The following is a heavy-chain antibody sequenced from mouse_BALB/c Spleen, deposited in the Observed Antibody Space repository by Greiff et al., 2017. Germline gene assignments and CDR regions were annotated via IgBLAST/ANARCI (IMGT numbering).Heavy chain of an antibody. CDR1: GYTFSSYW. J-gene: IGHJ4*01. CDR2: ILPGSGST. V-gene: IGHV1-9*01. Sequence: QVQLQQSGAELMKPGASVKISCKATGYTFSSYWIEWVKQRPGHGLEWIGEILPGSGSTNYNEKFKGKATFAADTSSNTAYMPLSSLTSEDSAVYYCARSVGYYAMDYWGQGTSVTVSS. CDR3: ARSVGYYAMDY.